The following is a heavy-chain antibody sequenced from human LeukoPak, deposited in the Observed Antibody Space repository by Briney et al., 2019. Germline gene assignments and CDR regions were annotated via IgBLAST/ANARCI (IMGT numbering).Heavy chain of an antibody. CDR2: ISSSSYI. V-gene: IGHV3-21*01. J-gene: IGHJ5*02. CDR1: GFTFSSYS. D-gene: IGHD2-2*01. Sequence: GGSLRLSCAASGFTFSSYSMNWVRQAPGKGLEWVSSISSSSYIYYADSVKGRFTISRDNAKNSLYLQMNSLRAEDTAVYYCARTYCSSTSCYDPRFDPWGQGTLVTVSS. CDR3: ARTYCSSTSCYDPRFDP.